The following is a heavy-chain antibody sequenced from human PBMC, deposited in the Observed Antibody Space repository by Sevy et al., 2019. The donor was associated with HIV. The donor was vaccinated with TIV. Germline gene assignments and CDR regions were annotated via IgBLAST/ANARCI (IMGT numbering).Heavy chain of an antibody. CDR1: GYSISSGYY. D-gene: IGHD3-10*01. CDR3: ARVVVRGVMHSWPDY. CDR2: IYHSGST. V-gene: IGHV4-38-2*01. J-gene: IGHJ4*02. Sequence: SETLSLTCAVSGYSISSGYYWGWIRQPPGKGLEWIGSIYHSGSTYYNPSLKSRVTISVDTSKNQFSLKLSSVTAADTAVHYCARVVVRGVMHSWPDYWGQGTLVTVSS.